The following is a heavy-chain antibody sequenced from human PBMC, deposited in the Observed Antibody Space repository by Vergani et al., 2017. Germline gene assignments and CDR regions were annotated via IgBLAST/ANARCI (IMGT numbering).Heavy chain of an antibody. CDR1: GGSISSYY. J-gene: IGHJ6*03. V-gene: IGHV4-59*01. Sequence: QVQLQESGPRLVRPSQTLSLTCTVSGGSISSYYWSWIRQPPGKGLEWIGYIYYSGSTNYNPSLKSRVTISVDTSKNQFSLKLSSVTAADTAVYYCARETTTVTNPYYYYYMDVWGKGTTVTVSS. CDR2: IYYSGST. D-gene: IGHD4-11*01. CDR3: ARETTTVTNPYYYYYMDV.